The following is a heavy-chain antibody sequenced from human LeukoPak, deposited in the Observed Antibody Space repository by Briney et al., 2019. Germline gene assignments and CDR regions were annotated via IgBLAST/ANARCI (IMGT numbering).Heavy chain of an antibody. CDR2: IYHSGST. Sequence: SETLSLTCSVSGYSIISGDYWGWIRQPPGKGPQWIGLIYHSGSTYYDPSLKSRVTISVDTSRNQFSLNLSSMTAADTAVYYCARARGVLINTYYFEYWGQGTLVTVSS. V-gene: IGHV4-38-2*02. CDR1: GYSIISGDY. J-gene: IGHJ4*02. D-gene: IGHD3-10*01. CDR3: ARARGVLINTYYFEY.